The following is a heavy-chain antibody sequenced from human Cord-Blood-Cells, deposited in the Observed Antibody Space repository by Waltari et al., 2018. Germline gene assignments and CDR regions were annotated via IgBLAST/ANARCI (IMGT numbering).Heavy chain of an antibody. V-gene: IGHV3-53*01. CDR3: AREVPGVYYFDY. CDR2: IYSGGST. CDR1: GFTVSSNY. D-gene: IGHD3-10*01. J-gene: IGHJ4*02. Sequence: EVQLVESGGGLIQPGGSLRLSCAASGFTVSSNYMSWVRQAPGTGLAWVSVIYSGGSTYYADPVKGRFTISRDNSKNTLYLQMNSLRAEDTAVYYCAREVPGVYYFDYWGQGTLVTVSS.